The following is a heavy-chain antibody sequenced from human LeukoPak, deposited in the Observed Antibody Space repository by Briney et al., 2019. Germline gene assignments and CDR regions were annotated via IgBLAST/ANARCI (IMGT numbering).Heavy chain of an antibody. CDR3: ARAGPRGLWGDY. D-gene: IGHD3-16*01. V-gene: IGHV4-59*01. Sequence: PSETLSLTCTVSGGSISSYYWSWIRQPPGKGLEWIGYIYYSGSTNYNPSLKSRVTISVDTSKNQFSLKLSSATAADTAVYYCARAGPRGLWGDYWGQGTLVTVSS. CDR2: IYYSGST. CDR1: GGSISSYY. J-gene: IGHJ4*02.